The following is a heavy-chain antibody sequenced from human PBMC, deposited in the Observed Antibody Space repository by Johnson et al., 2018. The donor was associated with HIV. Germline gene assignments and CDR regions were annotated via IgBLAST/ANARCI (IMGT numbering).Heavy chain of an antibody. Sequence: EVQLVESGGGVVRPGGSLRLSCAASGFTFDDYGMSWVRQAPGKGLEWVSGINWNGGSTSYVDSVKGRFTISRDNARNTLYLQMNSLRPEDTAVYYCARDGTTGPSGDAFDIWGQGTMVTVSS. CDR1: GFTFDDYG. J-gene: IGHJ3*02. V-gene: IGHV3-20*04. CDR3: ARDGTTGPSGDAFDI. D-gene: IGHD1-14*01. CDR2: INWNGGST.